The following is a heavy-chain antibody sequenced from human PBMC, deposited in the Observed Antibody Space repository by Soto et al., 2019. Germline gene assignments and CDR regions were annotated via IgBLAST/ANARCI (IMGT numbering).Heavy chain of an antibody. CDR2: INPSGGST. D-gene: IGHD1-20*01. V-gene: IGHV1-46*03. CDR1: GYTFTSYY. J-gene: IGHJ4*02. CDR3: ARDSSGSSLVSDNWNDY. Sequence: ASVKVSCKASGYTFTSYYMHWVRQAPGQGLEWMGIINPSGGSTSYAQKFQGRVTMTRDTSTSTVYMELSSLRSEDTAVYYCARDSSGSSLVSDNWNDYWGQGTLVTVSS.